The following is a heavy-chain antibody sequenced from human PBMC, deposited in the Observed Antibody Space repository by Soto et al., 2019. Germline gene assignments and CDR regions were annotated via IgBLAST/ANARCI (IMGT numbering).Heavy chain of an antibody. J-gene: IGHJ6*02. D-gene: IGHD1-26*01. V-gene: IGHV1-69*13. Sequence: GGSVKVSCKASGGTFSSYAISWVRQAPGQGLEWMGGIIPIFGTANYAQKFQGRVTITADESTSTAYMELSSLRSEDTAVYYCARVRKWELLGYYGMDVWGQGTTVTVSS. CDR3: ARVRKWELLGYYGMDV. CDR1: GGTFSSYA. CDR2: IIPIFGTA.